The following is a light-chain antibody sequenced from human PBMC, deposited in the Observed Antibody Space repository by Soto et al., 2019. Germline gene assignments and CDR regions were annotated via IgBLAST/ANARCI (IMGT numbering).Light chain of an antibody. CDR3: QQYNSYSRYT. CDR2: DAS. J-gene: IGKJ2*01. V-gene: IGKV1-5*01. Sequence: DIQMTQSPSTLSASVGDRVTITCRASQSISSWLAWYQQKPGKAPKLLIYDASSLESGVPSRFSGSGSGTEFTLPISSLQPDDFATYYYQQYNSYSRYTFGQGTKLEIK. CDR1: QSISSW.